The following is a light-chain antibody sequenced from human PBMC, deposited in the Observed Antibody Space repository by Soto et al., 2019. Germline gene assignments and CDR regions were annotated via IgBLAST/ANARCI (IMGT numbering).Light chain of an antibody. CDR2: GAS. CDR3: QQYNNWGPT. V-gene: IGKV3-15*01. CDR1: QSVSSN. J-gene: IGKJ1*01. Sequence: EILMSHSSATLSVSPRAKDTLSCKASQSVSSNLAWYQQKPGQAPRLLIYGASTRATGIPARFSGSGSGTEFTLTISSLQSEDFAVYYCQQYNNWGPTFGQGTKVDIK.